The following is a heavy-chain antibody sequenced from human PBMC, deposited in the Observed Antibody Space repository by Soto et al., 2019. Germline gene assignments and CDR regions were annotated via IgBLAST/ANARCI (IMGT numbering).Heavy chain of an antibody. Sequence: SVKVSCKASGGTFSSYAISWVRQAPGQGLEWMGGIIPIFGTANYAQKFQGRVTITADESTSTAYMELSSLRSEDTAVYYCAKLRDYYDSSGYENWFDPWGQGTLVTVSS. CDR3: AKLRDYYDSSGYENWFDP. CDR2: IIPIFGTA. J-gene: IGHJ5*02. V-gene: IGHV1-69*13. CDR1: GGTFSSYA. D-gene: IGHD3-22*01.